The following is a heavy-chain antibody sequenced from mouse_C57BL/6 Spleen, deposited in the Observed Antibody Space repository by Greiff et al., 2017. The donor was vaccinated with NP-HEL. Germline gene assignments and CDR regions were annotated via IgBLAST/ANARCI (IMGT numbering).Heavy chain of an antibody. V-gene: IGHV2-2*01. CDR2: IWSGGST. D-gene: IGHD1-1*01. J-gene: IGHJ4*01. CDR1: GFSLTSYG. CDR3: ARRFVTTVVAITYYAMDY. Sequence: QVQLQQSGPGLVQPSQSLSITCTVSGFSLTSYGVHWVRQSPGKGLEWLGVIWSGGSTDYNAAFISRLSISKDNSKSQVFFKMNSLQADDTAIYYCARRFVTTVVAITYYAMDYWGQGTSVTVSS.